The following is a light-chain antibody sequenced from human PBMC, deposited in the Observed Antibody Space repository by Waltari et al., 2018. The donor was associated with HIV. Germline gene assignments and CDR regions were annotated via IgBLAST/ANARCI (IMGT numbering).Light chain of an antibody. CDR3: AVWDDSLNAYV. CDR2: NTD. J-gene: IGLJ1*01. CDR1: SSNVGSTT. V-gene: IGLV1-44*01. Sequence: QSVLPQPPSSSGTPGQRLTISCSGSSSNVGSTTVTWYQHLPGADPELLILNTDERPSGVPVRFSGSKSGTSASLAISGLQSEDEADYYCAVWDDSLNAYVFGTGTTVTVL.